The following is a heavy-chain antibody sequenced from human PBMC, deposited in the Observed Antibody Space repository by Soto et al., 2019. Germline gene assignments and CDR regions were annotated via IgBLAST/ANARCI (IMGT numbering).Heavy chain of an antibody. CDR1: GFTFSDSH. Sequence: GGSLRLSCAASGFTFSDSHMSWIRQAPGKGLEWLSYISSGGATVYYAGSVKGRFTVSRDNAKNSLYLQMNSLTADDTAVYYCARDLRAVAGNSFDYWGQGTLVTVSS. CDR2: ISSGGATV. CDR3: ARDLRAVAGNSFDY. V-gene: IGHV3-11*01. D-gene: IGHD6-19*01. J-gene: IGHJ4*02.